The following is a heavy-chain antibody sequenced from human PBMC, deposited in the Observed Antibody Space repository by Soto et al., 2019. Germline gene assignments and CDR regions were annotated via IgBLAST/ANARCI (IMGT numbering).Heavy chain of an antibody. CDR1: GGSISSYR. CDR2: ISNNGST. CDR3: GRESGETWDYEAY. J-gene: IGHJ4*02. Sequence: TETQSITCTVSGGSISSYRWSWIRQPAWKGLEWIGRISNNGSTQYNPSLKSRVTVSVDTSRNQFFLNLHSVTAADSAVYFCGRESGETWDYEAYWGQGTPVTVS. D-gene: IGHD1-7*01. V-gene: IGHV4-4*07.